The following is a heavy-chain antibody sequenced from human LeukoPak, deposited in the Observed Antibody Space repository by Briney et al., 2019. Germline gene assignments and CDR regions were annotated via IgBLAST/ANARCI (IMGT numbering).Heavy chain of an antibody. V-gene: IGHV4-30-2*01. CDR3: ARVVLLWFGESKEGWFDP. CDR2: IYHSGST. J-gene: IGHJ5*02. D-gene: IGHD3-10*01. CDR1: GGSISSGGYS. Sequence: PSQTLSLTCAVSGGSISSGGYSWSWIRQPSGKGLEWIGYIYHSGSTYYNPSLKSRVTISVDRSKNQFSLKLSSVTAADTAVYYCARVVLLWFGESKEGWFDPWGQGTLVTVSS.